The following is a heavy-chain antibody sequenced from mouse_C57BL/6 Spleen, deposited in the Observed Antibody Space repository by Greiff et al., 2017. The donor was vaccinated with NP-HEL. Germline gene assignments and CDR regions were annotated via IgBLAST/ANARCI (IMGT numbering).Heavy chain of an antibody. CDR3: ARHYYGSSHYFDY. V-gene: IGHV1-52*01. Sequence: VQLQQPGAELVRPGSSVKLSCKASGYTFTSYWMHWVKQRPIQGLEWIGNIDPSDSETHYNQKFKDKATLTVDKSYSTAYMQLSSLTSEDSAVYYCARHYYGSSHYFDYWGQGTTLTASS. CDR2: IDPSDSET. D-gene: IGHD1-1*01. J-gene: IGHJ2*01. CDR1: GYTFTSYW.